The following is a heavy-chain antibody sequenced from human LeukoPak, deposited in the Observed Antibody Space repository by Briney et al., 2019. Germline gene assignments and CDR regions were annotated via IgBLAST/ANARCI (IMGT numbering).Heavy chain of an antibody. D-gene: IGHD2-15*01. V-gene: IGHV4-61*02. CDR2: IYTSGST. Sequence: SETLSLTCTVSGGSISSGSYYWSWIRQPAGKGLEWIGRIYTSGSTNYNPSLKSRVTITVDRAKNQFSLKLSSVSAADTAVYYCASDNLNVGYWGAFDIWGQGTMVTVSS. CDR3: ASDNLNVGYWGAFDI. J-gene: IGHJ3*02. CDR1: GGSISSGSYY.